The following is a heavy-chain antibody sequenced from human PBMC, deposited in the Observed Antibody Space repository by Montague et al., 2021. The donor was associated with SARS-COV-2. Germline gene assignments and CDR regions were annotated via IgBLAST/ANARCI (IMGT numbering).Heavy chain of an antibody. Sequence: TLSLTCTVSRGSISSGDYYWTWIRQRPGGDLEWIGYLYYNGMTHYSPSLKSRATISLDTSKNQFSLKLNSATATDSALYFCASSLPGNQFQFDYWGQGALVTVSS. CDR1: RGSISSGDYY. J-gene: IGHJ4*02. V-gene: IGHV4-31*03. CDR3: ASSLPGNQFQFDY. D-gene: IGHD1-14*01. CDR2: LYYNGMT.